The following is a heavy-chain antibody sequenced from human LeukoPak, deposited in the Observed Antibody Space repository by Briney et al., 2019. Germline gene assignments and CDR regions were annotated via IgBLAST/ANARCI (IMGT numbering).Heavy chain of an antibody. CDR2: ISGSGGST. CDR3: AKECGRYYGSGSYCGSLFDP. D-gene: IGHD3-10*01. J-gene: IGHJ5*02. V-gene: IGHV3-23*01. CDR1: GFTFSSYA. Sequence: GGSLRLSCAASGFTFSSYAVSWVRQAPGKGLEWVSAISGSGGSTYYADSVKGRFTISRDNSKNTLYLQMNSLRAEDTAVYYCAKECGRYYGSGSYCGSLFDPWGQGTLVTVSS.